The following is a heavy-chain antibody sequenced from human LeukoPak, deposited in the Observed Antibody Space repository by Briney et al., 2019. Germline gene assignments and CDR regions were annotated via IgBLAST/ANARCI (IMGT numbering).Heavy chain of an antibody. Sequence: KPSETLSLTCAVHGGSFSGYYWSWIRQPPGKGLEWIGEINHSGSTNYNPSLKSRVTISVDTSKNQFSLKLSSVTAADTAVHYCARGRHYYGSGSPWYFDYWGQGTLVTVSS. CDR2: INHSGST. J-gene: IGHJ4*02. CDR3: ARGRHYYGSGSPWYFDY. V-gene: IGHV4-34*01. D-gene: IGHD3-10*01. CDR1: GGSFSGYY.